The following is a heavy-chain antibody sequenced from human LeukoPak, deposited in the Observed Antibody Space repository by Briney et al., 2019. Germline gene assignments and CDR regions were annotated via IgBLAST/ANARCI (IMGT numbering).Heavy chain of an antibody. J-gene: IGHJ6*03. CDR3: ATVTFEGGSSWYGGTYYYYYMDV. CDR1: GYTFTSYG. D-gene: IGHD6-13*01. CDR2: MNPNSGST. Sequence: SSVKLSFKASGYTFTSYGINWIRQGTGQGLELMGLMNPNSGSTGYAQQFHGRVTMTRNTSISTDYMELSSLRSEDTAVYYCATVTFEGGSSWYGGTYYYYYMDVWGKGTTVTVSS. V-gene: IGHV1-8*01.